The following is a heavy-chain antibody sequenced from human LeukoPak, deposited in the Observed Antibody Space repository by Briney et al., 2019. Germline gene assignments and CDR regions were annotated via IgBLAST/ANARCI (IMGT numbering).Heavy chain of an antibody. CDR3: ATDDRDYYYYYMDV. V-gene: IGHV3-21*01. J-gene: IGHJ6*03. D-gene: IGHD3-10*01. CDR1: GFTFSIYG. Sequence: PEGSLRLSCAASGFTFSIYGMNWVRQAPGKGLEWVSSISSTGGDIYYADSVRGRFTISRDNAKNSLYLQLNRLRAEDTAVYFCATDDRDYYYYYMDVWGKGTTLTVSS. CDR2: ISSTGGDI.